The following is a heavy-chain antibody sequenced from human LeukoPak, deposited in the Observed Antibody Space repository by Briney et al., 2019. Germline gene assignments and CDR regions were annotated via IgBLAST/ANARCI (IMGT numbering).Heavy chain of an antibody. D-gene: IGHD3-16*01. CDR1: GGSISFYY. J-gene: IGHJ5*02. CDR3: ARGGNNWFDP. CDR2: IYYSGST. V-gene: IGHV4-59*01. Sequence: SETLSLTCTVSGGSISFYYWSWIRQPPGKGLEWIGYIYYSGSTNYNPSLKSRVTISVDTSKNQFSLKLSSVTAADTAVYYCARGGNNWFDPWGQGTLVTVSS.